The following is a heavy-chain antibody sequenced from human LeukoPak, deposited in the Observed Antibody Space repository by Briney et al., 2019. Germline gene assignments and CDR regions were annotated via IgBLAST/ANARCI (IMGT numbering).Heavy chain of an antibody. CDR3: ARLLRSSSWYEY. CDR2: IFYSGSP. J-gene: IGHJ4*02. CDR1: GGSISSYY. Sequence: SETLSLTCTVSGGSISSYYWSWIRQPPGKGLEWIGNIFYSGSPNYNPSLKSRVTTSFDTSKNQFSLKLSSVTAADTAVYYCARLLRSSSWYEYWGQGTLVTVSS. D-gene: IGHD6-13*01. V-gene: IGHV4-59*08.